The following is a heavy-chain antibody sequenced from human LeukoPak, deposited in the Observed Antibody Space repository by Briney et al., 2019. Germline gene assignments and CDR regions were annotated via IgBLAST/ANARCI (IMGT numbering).Heavy chain of an antibody. CDR1: GFTFSSYS. Sequence: PGGSLRLSCAASGFTFSSYSMNWVRQAPGNGLEWVSSISSSSSYIYYADSVKGRFTISRDNAKNSLYLQMNSLRAEDTAVYYCARDGSNQEAYYCGSGSYFNWGQGTLVTVSS. CDR2: ISSSSSYI. V-gene: IGHV3-21*01. D-gene: IGHD3-10*01. J-gene: IGHJ4*02. CDR3: ARDGSNQEAYYCGSGSYFN.